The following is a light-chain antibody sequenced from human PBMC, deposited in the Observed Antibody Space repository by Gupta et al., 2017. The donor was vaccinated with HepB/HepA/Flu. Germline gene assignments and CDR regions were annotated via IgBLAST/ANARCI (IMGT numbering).Light chain of an antibody. CDR1: HSNIGTNF. V-gene: IGLV1-47*01. Sequence: QSVLTQPPSASGTPGQRVLISCSGSHSNIGTNFMYWFQQFPGTAPKPLIFRSNQRPSGVPDRFSGSKSGTSASLAISGLRSEDEADYYCVAWDDTLGGWVFGGGTKLTVL. J-gene: IGLJ3*02. CDR3: VAWDDTLGGWV. CDR2: RSN.